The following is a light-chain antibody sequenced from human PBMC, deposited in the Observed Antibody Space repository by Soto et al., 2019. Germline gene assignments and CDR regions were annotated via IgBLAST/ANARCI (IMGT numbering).Light chain of an antibody. CDR3: QQYNNWPPYT. V-gene: IGKV3-15*01. CDR2: GAS. J-gene: IGKJ2*01. Sequence: EIVMTQSPATLSVSPGERATLSCRASQSVSSNLAWYQQKPGQAPRLLIYGASTRATGIPARFSGSWSGTEFTLTISSLQSEDFALYYCQQYNNWPPYTFGQGTKLELK. CDR1: QSVSSN.